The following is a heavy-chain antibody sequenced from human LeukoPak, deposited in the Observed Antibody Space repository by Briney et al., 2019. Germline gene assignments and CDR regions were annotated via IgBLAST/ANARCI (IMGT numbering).Heavy chain of an antibody. V-gene: IGHV4-61*02. CDR3: ARGGPFTYYFDY. J-gene: IGHJ4*02. D-gene: IGHD3-16*01. CDR2: IYTSGST. Sequence: PSETLSLTCTVSGGSISSGNYYWTWIRQPAGKGLEWIGRIYTSGSTNYNPSLKSRLTISVDTSKNQFSLKLSSVTAADTAVYYCARGGPFTYYFDYWGQGTLVTVSS. CDR1: GGSISSGNYY.